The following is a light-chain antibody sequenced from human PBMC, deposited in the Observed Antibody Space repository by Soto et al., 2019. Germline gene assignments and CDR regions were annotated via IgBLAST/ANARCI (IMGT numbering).Light chain of an antibody. Sequence: DIQMTQSPSTLSASVGDRVTITCRASQSISTWLAWYQQKPGKAPNLLIYAASSLHSGVPPRFTGSRSGTEFTLTIASLQPDDFATYYFQLYNIHSTFGQGTKLEIK. J-gene: IGKJ2*01. CDR2: AAS. CDR3: QLYNIHST. V-gene: IGKV1-5*01. CDR1: QSISTW.